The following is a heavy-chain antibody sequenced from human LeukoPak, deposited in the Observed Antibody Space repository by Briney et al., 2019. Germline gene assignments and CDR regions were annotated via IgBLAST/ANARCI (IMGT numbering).Heavy chain of an antibody. J-gene: IGHJ4*02. CDR2: IKNDGSEK. CDR1: GFTFSVYW. D-gene: IGHD6-13*01. Sequence: GESLRLSCAASGFTFSVYWMSWVRQLPGRGLEWVANIKNDGSEKYYVDSVKGRFTISRDNAKNSLYLQMNSPRAEDTAVYYCARVGTAEGTLEDYWGQGTLVTVSS. CDR3: ARVGTAEGTLEDY. V-gene: IGHV3-7*01.